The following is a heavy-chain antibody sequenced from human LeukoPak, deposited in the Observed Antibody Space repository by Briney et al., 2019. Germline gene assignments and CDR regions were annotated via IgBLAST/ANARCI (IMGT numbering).Heavy chain of an antibody. J-gene: IGHJ3*02. CDR1: GFTLSSYW. CDR3: ARGPFAYSSPAAAFDI. CDR2: INSDVSTT. Sequence: PGGSLRLSCAASGFTLSSYWMHWVRQAPGKGLLWVSRINSDVSTTTYADSVKGRFTVSRDSAKNTLCLQMNSLRAEDTAVYYCARGPFAYSSPAAAFDIWGQGTMVTVSS. D-gene: IGHD6-13*01. V-gene: IGHV3-74*01.